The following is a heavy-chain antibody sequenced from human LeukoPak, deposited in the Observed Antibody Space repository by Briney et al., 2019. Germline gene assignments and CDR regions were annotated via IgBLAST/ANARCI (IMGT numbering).Heavy chain of an antibody. J-gene: IGHJ4*02. CDR1: GITFTNAW. CDR3: TTDRNYFDSRAPGDFDY. CDR2: IKSKPDGETT. D-gene: IGHD3-22*01. Sequence: TPGGSLILSCAASGITFTNAWMTWVRQAPGKGLEWVGRIKSKPDGETTDYAAPVKGRFSISRDDSRSTMYLQMDSLKTEDTAVYYCTTDRNYFDSRAPGDFDYWGQGTLVTVSS. V-gene: IGHV3-15*01.